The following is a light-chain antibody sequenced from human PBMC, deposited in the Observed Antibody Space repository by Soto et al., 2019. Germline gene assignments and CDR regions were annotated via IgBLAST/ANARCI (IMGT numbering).Light chain of an antibody. J-gene: IGLJ1*01. Sequence: QSALTQPRSVSGSPGQSVTISCTGTSSDVGVYNYVSWYQHYPGKAPKLMIYDVSKRPSGVPDRFSGSRSGNTASLTISGLQAEDEADYYCCSYAGRSTYVFGGGTKVTV. V-gene: IGLV2-11*01. CDR1: SSDVGVYNY. CDR2: DVS. CDR3: CSYAGRSTYV.